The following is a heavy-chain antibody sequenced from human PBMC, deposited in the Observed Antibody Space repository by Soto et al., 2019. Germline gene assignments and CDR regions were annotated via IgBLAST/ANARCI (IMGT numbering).Heavy chain of an antibody. CDR3: ARVSNRGYHTGGQFDY. D-gene: IGHD5-12*01. J-gene: IGHJ4*02. V-gene: IGHV3-30-3*01. CDR1: GFTFSSYA. Sequence: GGSLRLSCAASGFTFSSYAMHWVRQAPGKGLEWVAVISYDGSNKYYADSVKGRFTISRDNSKNTLYLQMNSLRAEDTAVYYCARVSNRGYHTGGQFDYRAQRTPVTGSS. CDR2: ISYDGSNK.